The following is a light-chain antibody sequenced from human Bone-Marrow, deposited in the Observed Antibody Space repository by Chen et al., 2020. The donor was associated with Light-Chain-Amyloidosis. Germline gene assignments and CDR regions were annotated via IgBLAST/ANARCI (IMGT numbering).Light chain of an antibody. Sequence: QSVLTQAPSASGTPGQRLTISCSGSNSNIGSNIVNWYQHPPGTAPKLLIYSTNQRPSGVPGPFSGSKSGTSAYRAIRGLQSEDEADYYCAVWLESLNGWVFGGGTKLTVL. V-gene: IGLV1-44*01. CDR1: NSNIGSNI. CDR3: AVWLESLNGWV. J-gene: IGLJ3*02. CDR2: STN.